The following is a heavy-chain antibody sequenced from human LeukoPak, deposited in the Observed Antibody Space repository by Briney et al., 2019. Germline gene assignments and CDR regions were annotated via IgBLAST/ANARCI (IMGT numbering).Heavy chain of an antibody. V-gene: IGHV3-74*03. Sequence: GGSLRLSCAASGFTFSSYWMHWVRQAPGKGLVWVSRINSDGSSITYADSVKGRFTISRDNAKNTLYLQMNSLRVEDTAVYYCAREGRVSGFDFDCWGQGTLVTVSS. CDR1: GFTFSSYW. CDR2: INSDGSSI. J-gene: IGHJ4*02. D-gene: IGHD5-12*01. CDR3: AREGRVSGFDFDC.